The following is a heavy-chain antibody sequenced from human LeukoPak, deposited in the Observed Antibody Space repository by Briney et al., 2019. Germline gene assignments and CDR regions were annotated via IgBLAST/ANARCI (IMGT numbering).Heavy chain of an antibody. J-gene: IGHJ3*02. V-gene: IGHV3-33*01. D-gene: IGHD6-13*01. CDR2: IWYDGSNK. Sequence: GGSLRLSCAASGFTFSSYGMHWVRQAPGKGLEWVAVIWYDGSNKYYADSVKGRFTISRDNSKNTLYLQMNSLRAEDTAVYYCARGDSRSSSWYEAFDIWGQGTMVTVSS. CDR1: GFTFSSYG. CDR3: ARGDSRSSSWYEAFDI.